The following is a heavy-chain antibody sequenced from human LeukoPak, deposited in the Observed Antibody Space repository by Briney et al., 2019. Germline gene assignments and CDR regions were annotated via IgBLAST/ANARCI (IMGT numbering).Heavy chain of an antibody. Sequence: KASETLSLTCTVSGGSISTYYWGWIRQPPGKGLEWIGYVSSNEGTNSNPSLESRVTILVDTSKNQFSLKLSSVTAADTAVYYCARVRSYYGSVTGKSYYFDYWGQGTLVTVSS. CDR3: ARVRSYYGSVTGKSYYFDY. D-gene: IGHD3-10*01. CDR1: GGSISTYY. J-gene: IGHJ4*02. V-gene: IGHV4-59*01. CDR2: VSSNEGT.